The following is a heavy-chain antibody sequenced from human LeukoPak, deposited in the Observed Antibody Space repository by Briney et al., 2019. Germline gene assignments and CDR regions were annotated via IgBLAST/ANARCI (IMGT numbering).Heavy chain of an antibody. D-gene: IGHD3-3*01. CDR2: IYTSGST. Sequence: SQTLSLTCTVSGGSISSGSYYWSWIRQPAGKGLEWIGRIYTSGSTNYNPSLKSRVTISVDTSKNQFSLKLSSVTAADTAVYYCARNNYDFWSGPTAFDIWGQGTMVTVSS. J-gene: IGHJ3*02. CDR1: GGSISSGSYY. V-gene: IGHV4-61*02. CDR3: ARNNYDFWSGPTAFDI.